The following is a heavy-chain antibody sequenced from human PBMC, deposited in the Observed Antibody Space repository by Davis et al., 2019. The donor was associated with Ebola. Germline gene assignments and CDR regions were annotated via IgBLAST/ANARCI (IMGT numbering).Heavy chain of an antibody. CDR2: ITRSSSTI. CDR3: AKGGDQQVLTGPFSFDS. CDR1: GFTFSSYN. D-gene: IGHD3-16*01. J-gene: IGHJ4*02. V-gene: IGHV3-48*02. Sequence: GESLKISCAASGFTFSSYNMNWVRQAPGTGLEWISYITRSSSTIYYADSVRGRFTISRDNAKNSLYLQMKSLRDEDTAVYYCAKGGDQQVLTGPFSFDSLGQGTLVTVSS.